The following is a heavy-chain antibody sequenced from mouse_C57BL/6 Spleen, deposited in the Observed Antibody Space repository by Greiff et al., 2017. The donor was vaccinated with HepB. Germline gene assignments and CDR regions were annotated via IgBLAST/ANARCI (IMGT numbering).Heavy chain of an antibody. CDR1: GYTFTSYW. V-gene: IGHV1-64*01. J-gene: IGHJ2*01. CDR2: IHPNSGST. Sequence: QVQLQQPGAELVKPGASVKLSCKASGYTFTSYWMHWVKQRPGQGLEWIGMIHPNSGSTNYNEKFKSKATLTVDKSSSTAYMQLSSLTSEDSAVDYCARVGYEYDVGYWGQGTTLTVSS. D-gene: IGHD2-4*01. CDR3: ARVGYEYDVGY.